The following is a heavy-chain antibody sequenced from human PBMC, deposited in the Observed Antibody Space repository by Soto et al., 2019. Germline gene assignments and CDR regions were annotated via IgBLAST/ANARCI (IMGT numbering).Heavy chain of an antibody. CDR3: ARDIEGSGSSQGFDY. Sequence: QVQLVESGGGVVQPGSSLRLSCAASGFTFSSYAIHWERQAPGKGLQWVAVISYDGSNKYYADSDKGRFTNSRDNSKNTLDLQMNSMRAEDTAVYYCARDIEGSGSSQGFDYWGQGTLVTVSS. V-gene: IGHV3-30-3*01. CDR2: ISYDGSNK. J-gene: IGHJ4*02. CDR1: GFTFSSYA. D-gene: IGHD1-26*01.